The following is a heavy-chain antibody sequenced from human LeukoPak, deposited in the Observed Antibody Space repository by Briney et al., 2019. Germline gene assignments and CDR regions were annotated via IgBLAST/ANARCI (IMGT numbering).Heavy chain of an antibody. J-gene: IGHJ4*02. D-gene: IGHD5-12*01. V-gene: IGHV3-7*01. CDR3: ARGDWLPLPYAFDH. CDR1: GFTFSSYW. CDR2: IKQDGSEK. Sequence: GGSLRLSCAASGFTFSSYWMSWVRQAPGKGLEWVANIKQDGSEKYYVDSVRGRFTISRDNAKNSLYLQMNSMRAEDTAVYYCARGDWLPLPYAFDHWGQGTLVTVSS.